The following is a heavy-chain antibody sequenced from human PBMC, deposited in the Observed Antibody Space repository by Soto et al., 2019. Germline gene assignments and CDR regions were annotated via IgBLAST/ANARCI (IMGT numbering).Heavy chain of an antibody. V-gene: IGHV3-33*01. D-gene: IGHD6-13*01. CDR1: GFTFSSYG. CDR2: IWYDGSNK. CDR3: ARVIGIAADINYYYYGMDV. Sequence: GGSLRLSCAASGFTFSSYGMHWVRQAPGKGLEWVAVIWYDGSNKYYADSVKGRFTISRDNSKNTLYLQMNSLRAEDTAVYYCARVIGIAADINYYYYGMDVWGQGTTVTVSS. J-gene: IGHJ6*02.